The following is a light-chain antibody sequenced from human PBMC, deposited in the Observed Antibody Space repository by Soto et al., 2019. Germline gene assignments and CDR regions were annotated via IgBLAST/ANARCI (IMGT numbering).Light chain of an antibody. CDR2: AAS. V-gene: IGKV1-39*01. J-gene: IGKJ2*01. CDR3: QQSYSTPPEYT. CDR1: QSISSY. Sequence: DIQMTQSPSSLSASVGDRVTITCRAGQSISSYLNWYQQKPGKAPKLLIYAASKLQSGVPSRFSGSGSGTDFTLTISSLQPGDSATYYCQQSYSTPPEYTFGQGTKLEIK.